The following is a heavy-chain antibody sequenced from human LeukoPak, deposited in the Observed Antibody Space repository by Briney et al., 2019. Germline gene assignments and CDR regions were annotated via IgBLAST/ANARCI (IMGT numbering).Heavy chain of an antibody. D-gene: IGHD3-3*01. V-gene: IGHV1-24*01. CDR1: RYTLTELS. Sequence: ASVRVSCKVSRYTLTELSMHWVRQAPGKGPEWMGGFDPEDGETIYAQKFQGRVTMSEDTSTDTAYMEPSSLRSEATAVDYCATGTQCLRFLEWLHTFYYWRQATLVTVSS. CDR3: ATGTQCLRFLEWLHTFYY. CDR2: FDPEDGET. J-gene: IGHJ4*02.